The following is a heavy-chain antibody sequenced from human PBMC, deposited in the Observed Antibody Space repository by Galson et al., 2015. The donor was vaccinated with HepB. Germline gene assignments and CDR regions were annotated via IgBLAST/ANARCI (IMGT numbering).Heavy chain of an antibody. V-gene: IGHV3-11*06. CDR1: GFTFSDYY. J-gene: IGHJ4*02. CDR2: ISSSSSYT. D-gene: IGHD6-13*01. CDR3: ARNGGNQQLANGAFDY. Sequence: SLRLSCAASGFTFSDYYMSWIRQAPGKGLEWVSYISSSSSYTNYADSVKGRFTISRDNAKNSLYLQMNSLRAEDTAVYYCARNGGNQQLANGAFDYWGQGTLVTVSS.